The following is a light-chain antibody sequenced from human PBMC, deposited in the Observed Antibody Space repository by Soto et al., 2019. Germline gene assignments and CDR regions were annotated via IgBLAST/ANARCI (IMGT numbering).Light chain of an antibody. J-gene: IGLJ1*01. CDR1: SSDVGAYKY. CDR3: SSFTTYSSYV. Sequence: QSVLTQPASVSGSPGQSITISCTGTSSDVGAYKYVSWYQQHPGKAPKLLIFEVSDRPSGVSNRFSGSKSGNTASLTISGLQAEDEADYFCSSFTTYSSYVFGTAPKVTVL. V-gene: IGLV2-14*01. CDR2: EVS.